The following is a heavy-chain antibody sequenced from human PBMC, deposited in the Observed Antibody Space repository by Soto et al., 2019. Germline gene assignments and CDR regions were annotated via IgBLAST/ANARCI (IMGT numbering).Heavy chain of an antibody. J-gene: IGHJ4*02. D-gene: IGHD3-10*01. V-gene: IGHV1-69*02. CDR3: ATNYVSGRTHFDY. Sequence: QVQLVQSGAEVKKPGSSVKVSCTASGDTFNFYTISWVRQAPGQGLEWMGRVIPMLGMSNYAQKFQGRVTISADKSTSTAYLAMSSLRSDDTAVYYCATNYVSGRTHFDYWGQGTQVTVSS. CDR1: GDTFNFYT. CDR2: VIPMLGMS.